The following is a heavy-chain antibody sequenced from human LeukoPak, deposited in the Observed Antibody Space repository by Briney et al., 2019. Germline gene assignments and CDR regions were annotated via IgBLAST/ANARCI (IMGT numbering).Heavy chain of an antibody. CDR3: ARLIRVVRYSSGWPHLDP. CDR2: ICPSDSDT. V-gene: IGHV5-51*01. CDR1: GYSFTNYW. D-gene: IGHD6-19*01. Sequence: GESLKISCKGSGYSFTNYWIGWVRQMPGKGLEWMGVICPSDSDTRYSPSFQGQVTISADKSISTAYLQWSSLKASDTAMYYCARLIRVVRYSSGWPHLDPWGQGTLVTVSS. J-gene: IGHJ5*02.